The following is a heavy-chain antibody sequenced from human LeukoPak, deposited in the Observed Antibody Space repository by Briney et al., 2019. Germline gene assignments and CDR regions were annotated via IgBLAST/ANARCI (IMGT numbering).Heavy chain of an antibody. J-gene: IGHJ6*02. D-gene: IGHD1-14*01. CDR2: IRGDDYT. CDR1: GFTFSTYA. CDR3: ARVSEPHFSYYNGMDV. V-gene: IGHV3-69-1*01. Sequence: GGSLRLSCAASGFTFSTYAMSWVRQAPGKGLEWVSTIRGDDYTYYADSVKGRFTISRDNAKSSLYLQMNSLRVEDTAVYYCARVSEPHFSYYNGMDVWGQGTTVTVSS.